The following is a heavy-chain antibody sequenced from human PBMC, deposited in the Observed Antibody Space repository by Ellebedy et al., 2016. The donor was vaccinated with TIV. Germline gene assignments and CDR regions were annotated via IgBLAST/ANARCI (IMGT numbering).Heavy chain of an antibody. CDR3: ARDRASVDTAMATPRVMDV. Sequence: ASVKVSCXASGYTFTSYATTWVRQAPGQGFEWMGWISGYNGNTNYAQKLQGRVSMTTDTSTSTAYMELRSLRSDDTAVYYCARDRASVDTAMATPRVMDVWGQGTTVTVSS. CDR1: GYTFTSYA. D-gene: IGHD5-18*01. CDR2: ISGYNGNT. V-gene: IGHV1-18*04. J-gene: IGHJ6*02.